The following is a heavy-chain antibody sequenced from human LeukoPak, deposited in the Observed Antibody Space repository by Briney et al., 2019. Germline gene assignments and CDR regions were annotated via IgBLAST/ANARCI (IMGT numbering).Heavy chain of an antibody. CDR2: FDPEDGET. CDR3: AIAVAGTGYFDY. V-gene: IGHV1-24*01. D-gene: IGHD6-19*01. CDR1: GYTLTELS. J-gene: IGHJ4*02. Sequence: GASVKVSCKVSGYTLTELSMHWVRQAPGKGLEWMGGFDPEDGETIYAQKFQGRVTMTEDTSTDTAYVELSSLRSEDTAVYYCAIAVAGTGYFDYWGQGTLVTVSS.